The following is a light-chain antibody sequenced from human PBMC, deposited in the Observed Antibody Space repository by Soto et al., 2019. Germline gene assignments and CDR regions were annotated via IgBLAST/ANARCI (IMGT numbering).Light chain of an antibody. CDR1: SSDVGGYTY. J-gene: IGLJ1*01. CDR3: SSYAGSNNYNV. V-gene: IGLV2-8*01. CDR2: EVS. Sequence: QSVLTQPPSASGSPGQSVTISCTGTSSDVGGYTYVSWYQQHPGKAPKLMIYEVSKRPSGVPDRFSGSKSGNTASLTVSGLQAEDEADYYCSSYAGSNNYNVFGTGTKV.